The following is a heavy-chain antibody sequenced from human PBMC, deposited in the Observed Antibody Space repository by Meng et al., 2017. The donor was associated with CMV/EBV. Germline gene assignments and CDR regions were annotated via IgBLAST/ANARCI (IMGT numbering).Heavy chain of an antibody. CDR2: IYYSGGT. CDR3: ARDPYYGSGSYYT. CDR1: GAAVTSGSYY. Sequence: SGAAVTSGSYYCSWIRQPPGKGLEWIGYIYYSGGTNYNPSLKSRVTISVDTSKNQFSLKLSSVTAADTAVYYCARDPYYGSGSYYTWGQGTLVTVSS. D-gene: IGHD3-10*01. J-gene: IGHJ5*02. V-gene: IGHV4-61*01.